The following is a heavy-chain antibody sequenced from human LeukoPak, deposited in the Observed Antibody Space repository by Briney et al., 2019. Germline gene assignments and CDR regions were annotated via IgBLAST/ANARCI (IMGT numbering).Heavy chain of an antibody. CDR2: ISAYNGNT. D-gene: IGHD6-13*01. Sequence: GASVTVSCKASGYTFTSYGISWVRQAPGQGLEWMGWISAYNGNTNYAQKLQGRVTMTTDTSTSTAYMELRSLRSDDTAVYYCARAVAGIAAAGSDYWGQGTLVTVSS. CDR1: GYTFTSYG. J-gene: IGHJ4*02. V-gene: IGHV1-18*01. CDR3: ARAVAGIAAAGSDY.